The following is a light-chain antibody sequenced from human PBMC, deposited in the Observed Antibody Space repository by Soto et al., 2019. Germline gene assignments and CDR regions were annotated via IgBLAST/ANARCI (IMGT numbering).Light chain of an antibody. CDR3: QQTYSTPYT. CDR2: ATS. V-gene: IGKV1-39*01. J-gene: IGKJ2*01. CDR1: QTISTF. Sequence: DIQMTQSPSSLSASVGDRVTITCRASQTISTFLNWYQQQPGKAPKVLIYATSSLQSGVPSSFSGSGSGTDFTLTISSLQPEDFATYYCQQTYSTPYTFGQGTKLEIK.